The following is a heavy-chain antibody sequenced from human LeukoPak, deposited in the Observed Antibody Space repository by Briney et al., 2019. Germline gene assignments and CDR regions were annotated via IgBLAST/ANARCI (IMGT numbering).Heavy chain of an antibody. J-gene: IGHJ4*02. D-gene: IGHD2-21*01. Sequence: ASVTVSCKASGGTFSSYAISWVRQAPGQGLEWMGGVIPIFGTANYAQTFQGRVTITTDESTSPAYMELSSLRSEDTAVYYCASIPPVSDTIDYWGQGTLVTVSS. CDR1: GGTFSSYA. CDR2: VIPIFGTA. CDR3: ASIPPVSDTIDY. V-gene: IGHV1-69*05.